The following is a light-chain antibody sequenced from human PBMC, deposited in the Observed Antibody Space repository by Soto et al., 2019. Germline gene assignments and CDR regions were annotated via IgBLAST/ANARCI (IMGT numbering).Light chain of an antibody. CDR3: QQYGSSIT. CDR1: QSVSNNY. Sequence: EIVLSQSPGTLSLSPGERATLSCRASQSVSNNYLAWYQQKPGQAPRLLIYGTSSRATGIPDRLSGSGSGTDFTLTISRLEPEDFAVYYCQQYGSSITFGQGTRLEIK. V-gene: IGKV3-20*01. CDR2: GTS. J-gene: IGKJ5*01.